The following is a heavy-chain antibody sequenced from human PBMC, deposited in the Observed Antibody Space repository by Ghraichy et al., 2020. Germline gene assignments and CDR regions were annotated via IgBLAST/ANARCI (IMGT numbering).Heavy chain of an antibody. D-gene: IGHD3-3*01. Sequence: SVKVSCKASGGTFSSYAISWVRQAPGQGLEWMGRIIPILGIANYAQKFQGRVTITADKSTSTAYMELSSLRSEDTAVYYCAREDVRFFVSGGYYYGMDVWGQGTTVTVSS. CDR3: AREDVRFFVSGGYYYGMDV. J-gene: IGHJ6*02. V-gene: IGHV1-69*04. CDR2: IIPILGIA. CDR1: GGTFSSYA.